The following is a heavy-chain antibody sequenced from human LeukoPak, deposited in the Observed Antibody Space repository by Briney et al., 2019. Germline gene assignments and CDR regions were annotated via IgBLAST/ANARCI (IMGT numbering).Heavy chain of an antibody. CDR2: IYYSGST. J-gene: IGHJ2*01. CDR1: GGSFSGYY. Sequence: SETLSLTCAVYGGSFSGYYWSWIRQPPGKGLEWIGYIYYSGSTNYNPSLKSRVTISVDTSKNHFSLKLSSVTAADTAVYYCATKKSYYDSSGNYWYFDLWGRGTLVTVSS. D-gene: IGHD3-22*01. CDR3: ATKKSYYDSSGNYWYFDL. V-gene: IGHV4-59*01.